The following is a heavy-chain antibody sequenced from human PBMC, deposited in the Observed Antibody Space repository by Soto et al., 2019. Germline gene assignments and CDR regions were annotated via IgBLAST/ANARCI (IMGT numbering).Heavy chain of an antibody. Sequence: PXGSLRLSCAASGFTFSSYGMHWVRQAPGKGLEWVAVIWYDGSNKYYADSVKGRFTISRDNSKNTLYLQMNSLRAEDTAVYYCARSWRGGWPYPIGPWGQGTLVTVSS. CDR1: GFTFSSYG. V-gene: IGHV3-33*01. CDR3: ARSWRGGWPYPIGP. D-gene: IGHD3-3*01. J-gene: IGHJ5*02. CDR2: IWYDGSNK.